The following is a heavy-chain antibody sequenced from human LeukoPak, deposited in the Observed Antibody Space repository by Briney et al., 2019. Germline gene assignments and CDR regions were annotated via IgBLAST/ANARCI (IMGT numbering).Heavy chain of an antibody. D-gene: IGHD3-16*01. V-gene: IGHV3-23*01. J-gene: IGHJ5*02. Sequence: GGSLRLSCAASGFTFRSTVMTWVRQAPGKGLEWVSTISPDGKYIYYADSLEGRFTIARDNSKDMVYLQMNSLKVEDTAIYYCGKEGGAWGQGTKVTVSS. CDR1: GFTFRSTV. CDR3: GKEGGA. CDR2: ISPDGKYI.